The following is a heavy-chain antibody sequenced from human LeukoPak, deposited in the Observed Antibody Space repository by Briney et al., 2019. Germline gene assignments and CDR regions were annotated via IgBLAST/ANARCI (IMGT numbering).Heavy chain of an antibody. J-gene: IGHJ4*02. V-gene: IGHV4-59*08. CDR1: VGSLSSYY. CDR3: ARLESVSSGYYLYFDY. Sequence: PSETLSLTCTVSVGSLSSYYWSWIRQSPGKGLEWIGYIYYSGSTNYNPSLWGRVTISVDTSKTQFSPKLSSVTAADTAVYYCARLESVSSGYYLYFDYWGQGTLVTVSS. D-gene: IGHD3-22*01. CDR2: IYYSGST.